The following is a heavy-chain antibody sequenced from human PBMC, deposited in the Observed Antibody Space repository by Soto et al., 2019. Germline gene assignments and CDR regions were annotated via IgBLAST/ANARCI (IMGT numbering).Heavy chain of an antibody. CDR1: GGSISSSSYY. CDR3: ARHAYCGGDCYSAGRWFDP. CDR2: IYYSGST. J-gene: IGHJ5*02. D-gene: IGHD2-21*02. Sequence: SETLSLTCTVSGGSISSSSYYWGWIRQPPGKGLEWIGSIYYSGSTYYNPSLKSRVTISVDTSKNQFSLKLSSVTAADTAVYHCARHAYCGGDCYSAGRWFDPWGQGTLVTVSS. V-gene: IGHV4-39*01.